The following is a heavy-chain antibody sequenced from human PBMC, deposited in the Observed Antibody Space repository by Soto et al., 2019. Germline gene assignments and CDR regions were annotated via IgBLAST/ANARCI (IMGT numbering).Heavy chain of an antibody. J-gene: IGHJ1*01. Sequence: QVQLVQSGAEVKKPGASVKVSCKASGYNFTNYGINWLRQAPGQRLEWMGWISAYNGNTEYAQNLQGRATMTTDTSTTTAYMELRSLRSDDTAVFYCTRAAREFSGSCSFHWGQGTLVTVSS. V-gene: IGHV1-18*01. D-gene: IGHD1-26*01. CDR1: GYNFTNYG. CDR2: ISAYNGNT. CDR3: TRAAREFSGSCSFH.